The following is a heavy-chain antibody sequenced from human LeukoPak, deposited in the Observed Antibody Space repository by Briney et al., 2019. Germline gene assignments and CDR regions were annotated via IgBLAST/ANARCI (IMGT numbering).Heavy chain of an antibody. CDR2: ISAYNGNT. J-gene: IGHJ4*01. D-gene: IGHD4-17*01. CDR1: GYPFDNFG. CDR3: ARDRVGGDLTGVSLY. V-gene: IGHV1-18*01. Sequence: PSVRLSCTASGYPFDNFGLTWVRQAPGQGLEWMGWISAYNGNTHYAQKFRGRLTLTTETSTSTAYLELRSLKSDDTAVYYCARDRVGGDLTGVSLYWGEGTLVTASS.